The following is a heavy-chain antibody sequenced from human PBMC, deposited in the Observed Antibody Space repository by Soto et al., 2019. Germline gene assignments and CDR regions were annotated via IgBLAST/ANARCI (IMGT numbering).Heavy chain of an antibody. CDR3: ARAACSGGSCRHNWFDP. D-gene: IGHD2-15*01. CDR1: GGSFSGYY. Sequence: PSETLSLTCAVYGGSFSGYYWSWIRQPPGKGLEWIGEINHSGGTNYNPSLKSRVTISVDTSKNQFSLKLSSVTAADTAVYYCARAACSGGSCRHNWFDPWGQGTLVTVSS. J-gene: IGHJ5*02. V-gene: IGHV4-34*01. CDR2: INHSGGT.